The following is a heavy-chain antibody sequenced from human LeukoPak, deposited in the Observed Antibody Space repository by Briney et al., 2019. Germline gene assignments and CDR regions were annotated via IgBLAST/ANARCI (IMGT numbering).Heavy chain of an antibody. V-gene: IGHV3-49*04. CDR3: TRASYGLGSYSIFDY. D-gene: IGHD3-10*01. CDR1: GFTFGDYA. CDR2: IRSKAYGGTT. J-gene: IGHJ4*02. Sequence: GGSLRLSCTASGFTFGDYAMSWVRQAPGKGLEWVGFIRSKAYGGTTEYAASVKGRFTISRDDSKSIAYLQMNSLKTEDTAVYYCTRASYGLGSYSIFDYWGQGTLVTVSS.